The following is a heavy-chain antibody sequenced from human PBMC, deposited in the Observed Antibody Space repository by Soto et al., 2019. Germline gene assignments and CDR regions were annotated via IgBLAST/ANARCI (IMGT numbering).Heavy chain of an antibody. CDR2: VIPMLRMS. CDR1: GDTFNFYT. D-gene: IGHD3-10*01. CDR3: ANNYGSGSTHFDY. J-gene: IGHJ4*02. V-gene: IGHV1-69*02. Sequence: QVQLVQSGAEVRKPGSSVKVSCTASGDTFNFYTISWVRQAPGQGLEWMGRVIPMLRMSNYAQKFQGRVTISAEKSTRTASMALSSLRSDDTAVYYCANNYGSGSTHFDYWGQGTLVTVSS.